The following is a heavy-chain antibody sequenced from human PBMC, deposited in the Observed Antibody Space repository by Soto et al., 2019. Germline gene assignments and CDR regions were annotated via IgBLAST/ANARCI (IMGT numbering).Heavy chain of an antibody. V-gene: IGHV1-2*04. D-gene: IGHD5-18*01. Sequence: ASVKVSCKASGYTFTGYYMHWVRQAPGQGLEWMGWINPNSGGTNYAQKFQGWVTMTRDTSISTAYMELSRLRSDDTAVYYCARQTDTATVTYGAFDIWGQGTMVTVSS. CDR3: ARQTDTATVTYGAFDI. CDR1: GYTFTGYY. CDR2: INPNSGGT. J-gene: IGHJ3*02.